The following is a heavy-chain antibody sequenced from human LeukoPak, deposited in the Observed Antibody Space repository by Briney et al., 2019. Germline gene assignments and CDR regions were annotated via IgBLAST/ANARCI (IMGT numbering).Heavy chain of an antibody. D-gene: IGHD2-8*01. V-gene: IGHV1-18*01. CDR2: VSVYNHNT. CDR1: GYTFPSSG. Sequence: ASVKVSCKASGYTFPSSGISWVRQAPGQGLEWMGWVSVYNHNTNYAQKFQGRVTVTSDTSTSTAYMELRSLRSDDTAVYYCARTSLDWKNGVCYDYWGQGTLVTVSS. J-gene: IGHJ4*02. CDR3: ARTSLDWKNGVCYDY.